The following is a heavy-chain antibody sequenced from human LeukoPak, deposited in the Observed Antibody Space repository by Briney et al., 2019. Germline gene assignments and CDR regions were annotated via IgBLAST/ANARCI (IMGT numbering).Heavy chain of an antibody. CDR2: ISSSGSTI. V-gene: IGHV3-11*04. CDR3: ASHQWELLTSYFDY. D-gene: IGHD1-26*01. J-gene: IGHJ4*02. CDR1: GFTFSDYY. Sequence: GGSLRLSCAASGFTFSDYYMSWLRQAPGKGLEWVSYISSSGSTIYYADSVKGRFTISRDNAKNSLYLQMNSPRAEDTAVYYCASHQWELLTSYFDYWGQGTLVTVSS.